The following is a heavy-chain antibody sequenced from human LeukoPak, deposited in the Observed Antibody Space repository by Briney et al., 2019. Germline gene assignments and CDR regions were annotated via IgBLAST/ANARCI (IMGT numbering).Heavy chain of an antibody. CDR1: GYTFTSYG. D-gene: IGHD1-26*01. CDR2: ISAYNGDT. V-gene: IGHV1-18*01. Sequence: ASVKVSCKASGYTFTSYGIGWVRQAPGQGLEWMGWISAYNGDTNYAQKLQDRVTMTADTSTSTAYMELRSLRSDDTAVYYCARDEPIVGATWYYDYWSQGTLVTVSS. CDR3: ARDEPIVGATWYYDY. J-gene: IGHJ4*02.